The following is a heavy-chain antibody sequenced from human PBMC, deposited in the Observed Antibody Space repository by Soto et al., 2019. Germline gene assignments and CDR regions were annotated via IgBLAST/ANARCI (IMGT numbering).Heavy chain of an antibody. V-gene: IGHV3-48*03. J-gene: IGHJ6*02. CDR1: GFTFGTYE. D-gene: IGHD6-6*01. Sequence: EVQLVESGGGLVQPGGSLRLSCAASGFTFGTYEMNWVRQAPGKGLEWVSHISRSGSTIYYADSVKGRFTISRDNAKNSLYLQLNSLRAEDTAVYYCARDPSLSSSSYLSYYYGMDVWGQGTTVTVSS. CDR3: ARDPSLSSSSYLSYYYGMDV. CDR2: ISRSGSTI.